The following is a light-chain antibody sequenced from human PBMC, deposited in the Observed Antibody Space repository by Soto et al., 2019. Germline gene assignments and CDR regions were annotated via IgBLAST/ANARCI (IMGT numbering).Light chain of an antibody. CDR1: SSDVGDYNY. CDR3: SSYTSSSNVV. J-gene: IGLJ2*01. V-gene: IGLV2-14*01. CDR2: EVS. Sequence: QSAMALPASVSGTPEKSITISCTGTSSDVGDYNYVSWYQQHPGKVPKLMIYEVSNRPSGVSNRFSGSKSGNTASLTISGLQAEDEADYYCSSYTSSSNVVFGGGTKVTVL.